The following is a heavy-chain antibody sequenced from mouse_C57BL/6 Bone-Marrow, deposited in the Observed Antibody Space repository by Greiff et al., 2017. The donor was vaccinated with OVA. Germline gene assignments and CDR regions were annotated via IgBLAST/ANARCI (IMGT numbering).Heavy chain of an antibody. J-gene: IGHJ4*01. V-gene: IGHV1-55*01. Sequence: QVHVKQPGAELVKPGASVKMSCKASGYTFTSYWITWVKQRPGQGLEWIGDIYPGSGSTNYNEKFKSKATLTVDTSSSTAYMQLSSLTSEDSAVYYCALITTVVPDYWGQGTSVTVSS. D-gene: IGHD1-1*01. CDR2: IYPGSGST. CDR1: GYTFTSYW. CDR3: ALITTVVPDY.